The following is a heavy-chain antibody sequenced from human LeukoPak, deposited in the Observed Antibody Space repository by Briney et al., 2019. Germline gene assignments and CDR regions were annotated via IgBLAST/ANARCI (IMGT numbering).Heavy chain of an antibody. CDR1: GFTFDDYA. V-gene: IGHV3-43*02. CDR3: AKEKDSSGYYYGVDY. CDR2: ISGDGGST. J-gene: IGHJ4*02. D-gene: IGHD3-22*01. Sequence: PGGSLRLSCAASGFTFDDYAMHWVRQAPGKGLEWVSLISGDGGSTYYADSVKVRFTISRDNSKNSLYLQMNSLRTEDTALYYCAKEKDSSGYYYGVDYWGQGTLVTVSS.